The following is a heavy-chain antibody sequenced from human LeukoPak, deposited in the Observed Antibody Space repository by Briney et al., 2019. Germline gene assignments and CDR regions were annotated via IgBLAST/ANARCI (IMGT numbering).Heavy chain of an antibody. CDR2: IWFDGINK. CDR1: GFTFSTYG. D-gene: IGHD2-15*01. J-gene: IGHJ4*02. V-gene: IGHV3-33*08. CDR3: ASERGESYCSGDTCYSLDY. Sequence: GGSLRLSCAASGFTFSTYGMHWVRQAPGKGLEWVAVIWFDGINKYYADSVKGRFTISRDNSKNTVSLQMSSLRAEDTALYYCASERGESYCSGDTCYSLDYWGQGTRVTVSS.